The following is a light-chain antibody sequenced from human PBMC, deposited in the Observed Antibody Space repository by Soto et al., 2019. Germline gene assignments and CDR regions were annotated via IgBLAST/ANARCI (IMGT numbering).Light chain of an antibody. Sequence: QSALTQPASVSGSPGQSITISCTGTSSDVGSYNLVSWYQQHPGKAPKLMIYEGSKRPSGVSNRFSGSKSGNTASLTISGLQAEDEAEYFCCSYAGRYSWVFGGGTKLTVL. CDR2: EGS. V-gene: IGLV2-23*01. CDR3: CSYAGRYSWV. CDR1: SSDVGSYNL. J-gene: IGLJ3*02.